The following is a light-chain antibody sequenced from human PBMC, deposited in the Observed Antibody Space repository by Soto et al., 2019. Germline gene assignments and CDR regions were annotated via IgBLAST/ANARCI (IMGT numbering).Light chain of an antibody. CDR2: EVS. V-gene: IGLV2-23*02. CDR1: SSVVGSYNL. Sequence: QSALTQPASVSGSPGQSITISCTGTSSVVGSYNLVSWYQQHPGKVPKLMIYEVSERPSGVSDRFSGSKSGNTASLTISGLQAEDEADYYCCSYAGASTYVFGTGTKVTVL. J-gene: IGLJ1*01. CDR3: CSYAGASTYV.